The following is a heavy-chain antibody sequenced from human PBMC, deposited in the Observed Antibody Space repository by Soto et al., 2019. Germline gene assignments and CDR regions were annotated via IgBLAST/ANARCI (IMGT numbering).Heavy chain of an antibody. V-gene: IGHV1-18*01. CDR1: GYTFTSYG. CDR3: ARQSDGYNFDY. J-gene: IGHJ4*02. D-gene: IGHD5-12*01. Sequence: QVQLVQSGAEVKKPGASVKVSCKASGYTFTSYGISWVRQAPGQGLEWMGWISAYNGNTNYAQKLQGRVTITTDTSTSKAYTELRSLRSDDTAVYYCARQSDGYNFDYWGQGTLVTVSS. CDR2: ISAYNGNT.